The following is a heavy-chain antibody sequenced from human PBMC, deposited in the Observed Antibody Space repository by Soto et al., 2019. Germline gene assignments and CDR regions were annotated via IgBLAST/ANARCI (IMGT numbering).Heavy chain of an antibody. CDR2: IFYTGST. CDR3: ARQDCSSSSCYVGMVAYGMDV. D-gene: IGHD2-2*01. J-gene: IGHJ6*02. V-gene: IGHV4-39*01. Sequence: PSDSLSLTFSNSGSPVIIRNDNCRWTPRPIVKGLEWIAPIFYTGSTYYNPSLKSRVSMSVDTSKNQFSLKLSSVTAADTAVYYCARQDCSSSSCYVGMVAYGMDVWGQGTTVTV. CDR1: GSPVIIRNDN.